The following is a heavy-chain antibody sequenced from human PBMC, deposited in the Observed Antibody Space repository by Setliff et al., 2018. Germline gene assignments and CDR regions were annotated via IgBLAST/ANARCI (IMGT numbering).Heavy chain of an antibody. J-gene: IGHJ3*02. CDR3: ARGGGRIRQLGATGVHTFDI. CDR1: GDSFSGYF. V-gene: IGHV4-34*01. Sequence: PSETLSLTCAVYGDSFSGYFWTWIRQPPGKGLEWIGDIDQSGSTNYNPSLKSRLTISVDTAKKQFSLKLNSVTAADTAIYYCARGGGRIRQLGATGVHTFDIWGQGTMVTVSS. D-gene: IGHD1-1*01. CDR2: IDQSGST.